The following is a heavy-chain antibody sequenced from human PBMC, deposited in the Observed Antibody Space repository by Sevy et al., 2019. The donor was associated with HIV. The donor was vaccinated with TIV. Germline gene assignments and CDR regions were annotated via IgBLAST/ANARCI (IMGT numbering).Heavy chain of an antibody. CDR1: GFSFSYYG. Sequence: GGSLRLSCIGSGFSFSYYGIHWVRQPPGKGLDWVALISHDGINENYADSVKGRFTISRDNSKNTVYLEMNSLRNEDTAIYFCANAYSGSYSHSYLYALDVWGQGTTVTVSS. V-gene: IGHV3-30*18. CDR3: ANAYSGSYSHSYLYALDV. D-gene: IGHD1-26*01. CDR2: ISHDGINE. J-gene: IGHJ6*02.